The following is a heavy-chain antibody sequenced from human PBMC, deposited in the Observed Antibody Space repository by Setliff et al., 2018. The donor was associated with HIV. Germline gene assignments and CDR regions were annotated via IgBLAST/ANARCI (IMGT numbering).Heavy chain of an antibody. CDR2: IHYSGST. CDR3: AKDRGYNYGHYAFDI. D-gene: IGHD5-18*01. J-gene: IGHJ3*02. V-gene: IGHV4-4*02. CDR1: GASISSNNW. Sequence: SETLSLTCAVSGASISSNNWWTWVRQPPGRGLEWIGEIHYSGSTNYNPSLKSRVTISVDTSKNQFSLKLSSVTAADTAVYYCAKDRGYNYGHYAFDIWGQGTMVTV.